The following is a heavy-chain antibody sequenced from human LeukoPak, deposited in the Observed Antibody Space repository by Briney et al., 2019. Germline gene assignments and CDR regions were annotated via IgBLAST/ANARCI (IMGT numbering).Heavy chain of an antibody. J-gene: IGHJ4*02. V-gene: IGHV1-24*01. CDR2: FDPGDGET. Sequence: ASVKLSCKVSGYTLTDLSMHWVRQAPGKGLEWMGGFDPGDGETIYAQNFKGRVTMTEDTSTDTAYMELSSRRAEDTAVHCCTRVRGGGYNVGDYWGQGTLVTVSS. CDR1: GYTLTDLS. CDR3: TRVRGGGYNVGDY. D-gene: IGHD5-24*01.